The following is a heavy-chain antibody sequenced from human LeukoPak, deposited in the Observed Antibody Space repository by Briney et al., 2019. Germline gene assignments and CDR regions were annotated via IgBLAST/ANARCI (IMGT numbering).Heavy chain of an antibody. CDR2: ISGYNGDT. J-gene: IGHJ4*02. V-gene: IGHV1-18*01. CDR1: GYTFTSYG. CDR3: ARDTLGIGDYFDS. D-gene: IGHD3-10*01. Sequence: GASVTVSCKPSGYTFTSYGINWVRQAPGQGLEWMGWISGYNGDTHYAQRLQGRVTMTTDTSTSTAYLELRSLRSADTALYYCARDTLGIGDYFDSWGQGTLVTVSS.